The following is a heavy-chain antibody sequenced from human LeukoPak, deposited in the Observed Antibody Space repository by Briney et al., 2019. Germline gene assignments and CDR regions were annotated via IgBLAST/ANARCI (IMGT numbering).Heavy chain of an antibody. CDR3: ATLTVRGVINI. D-gene: IGHD3-10*01. CDR1: GFTFGNTW. J-gene: IGHJ4*02. Sequence: GGSLRLSCAASGFTFGNTWMNWVRQAPGKGLEWVGRIQSKTDGGTTEYAAPVKGRFTISRDDSKTTLYLQMNSLKTEDTAVYYCATLTVRGVINIWGQGTRVTVSS. CDR2: IQSKTDGGTT. V-gene: IGHV3-15*01.